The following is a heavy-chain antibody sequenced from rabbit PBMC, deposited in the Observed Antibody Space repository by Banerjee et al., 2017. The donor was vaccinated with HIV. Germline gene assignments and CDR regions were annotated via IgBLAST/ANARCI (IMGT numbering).Heavy chain of an antibody. CDR2: IYTG. V-gene: IGHV1S45*01. CDR3: ARSDISGPTGDL. CDR1: GFSFSSSYY. Sequence: QEQLVESGGGLVQPEGSLTLTCTASGFSFSSSYYMCWVRQAPGKGLEWIGCIYTGSWAKGRFTISKTSSTTVTLQMTSLTAADTATYFCARSDISGPTGDLWGPGTLVTV. D-gene: IGHD4-1*01. J-gene: IGHJ4*01.